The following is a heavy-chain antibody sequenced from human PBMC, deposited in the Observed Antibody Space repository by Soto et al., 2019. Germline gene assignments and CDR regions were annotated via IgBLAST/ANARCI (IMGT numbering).Heavy chain of an antibody. CDR1: GYTFTSYG. V-gene: IGHV1-18*04. Sequence: ASVKVSCKASGYTFTSYGISWVRQAPGEGLEWMGWISASNGNTNYAQKLRGRVTMTTDTATSTAYMELRSLRSDDKAVYYCAVGPARSRSLYYYYGMDVWGQVTTVTVSS. D-gene: IGHD6-13*01. CDR3: AVGPARSRSLYYYYGMDV. CDR2: ISASNGNT. J-gene: IGHJ6*02.